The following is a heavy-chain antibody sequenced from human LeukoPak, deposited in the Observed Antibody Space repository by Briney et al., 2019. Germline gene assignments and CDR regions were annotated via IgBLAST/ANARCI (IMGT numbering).Heavy chain of an antibody. Sequence: SETLSLTCTVSGGSISSSSYYWSWIRQPAGKGLEWIGRIYTSGITNYNPSLKSRVTISLDTSKNQFSLKLSSVTAADTAVYYCARAEVRVGYCSSPSCPFDCWGQGTLVTVSS. CDR3: ARAEVRVGYCSSPSCPFDC. CDR2: IYTSGIT. V-gene: IGHV4-61*02. D-gene: IGHD2-2*01. J-gene: IGHJ4*02. CDR1: GGSISSSSYY.